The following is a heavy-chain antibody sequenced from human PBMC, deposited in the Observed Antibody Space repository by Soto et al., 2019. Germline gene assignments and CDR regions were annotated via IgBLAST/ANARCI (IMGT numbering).Heavy chain of an antibody. V-gene: IGHV3-30-3*01. Sequence: VGSLRLSCVASGFTFSNYAMTWVRQAPGKGLEWVAVISYDGSNKYYADSVRGRITISRDNSRNTLYLQMNNLRAEDTAMYYCARDLGNNYGSFAYWGQGTLVTVSS. CDR1: GFTFSNYA. J-gene: IGHJ4*02. D-gene: IGHD4-17*01. CDR3: ARDLGNNYGSFAY. CDR2: ISYDGSNK.